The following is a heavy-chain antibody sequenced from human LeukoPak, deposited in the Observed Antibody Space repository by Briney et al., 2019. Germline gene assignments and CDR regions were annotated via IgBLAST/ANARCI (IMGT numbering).Heavy chain of an antibody. J-gene: IGHJ4*02. CDR3: ARPRTDYYDSSGHETFDY. V-gene: IGHV7-4-1*02. CDR2: INTNTGNP. CDR1: GYTFTSYA. Sequence: EASVKVSCKASGYTFTSYAMNWVRQAPGQGLEWMGWINTNTGNPTYAQGFTGRFVFSLDTSVSTAYLQISSLKAEDTAVYYCARPRTDYYDSSGHETFDYWGQGTLVTVSS. D-gene: IGHD3-22*01.